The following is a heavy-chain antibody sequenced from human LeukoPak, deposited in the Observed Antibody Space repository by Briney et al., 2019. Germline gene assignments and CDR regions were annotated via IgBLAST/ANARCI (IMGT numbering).Heavy chain of an antibody. CDR3: AKPYYCDSSGYKYYFDY. V-gene: IGHV3-30*18. D-gene: IGHD3-22*01. J-gene: IGHJ4*02. Sequence: SGGSLRLSCAASGFTFSSYGMHWVRQAPGKGLEWVAVISYDGSNKYYADSVKGRFTISRDNSKNTLYLQMNSLRAEDTAVYYCAKPYYCDSSGYKYYFDYWGQGTLVTVSS. CDR1: GFTFSSYG. CDR2: ISYDGSNK.